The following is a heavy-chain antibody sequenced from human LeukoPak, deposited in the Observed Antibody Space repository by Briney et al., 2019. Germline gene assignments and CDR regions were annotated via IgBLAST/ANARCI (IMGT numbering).Heavy chain of an antibody. J-gene: IGHJ4*02. CDR1: GGSISSGGYY. Sequence: SGTLSLTCTVSGGSISSGGYYWSWIRQPPGKGLEWIGYIYYSGSTNYNPSLKSRVTISVDTSKNQFSLKVSSVTAADTAVYYCAREKSGYSYALDYWGQGTLVTVSS. D-gene: IGHD5-18*01. CDR2: IYYSGST. V-gene: IGHV4-61*08. CDR3: AREKSGYSYALDY.